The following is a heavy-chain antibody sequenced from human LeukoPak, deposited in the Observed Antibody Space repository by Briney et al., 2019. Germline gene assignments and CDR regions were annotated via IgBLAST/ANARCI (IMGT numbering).Heavy chain of an antibody. CDR2: INHSGSP. D-gene: IGHD6-13*01. J-gene: IGHJ5*02. V-gene: IGHV4-34*01. Sequence: PSETLSLTCAVYGGSFSGYYWSWIRQPPGKGLEWIGKINHSGSPNYNPSLKSRVTISVDTSKNQFSLKLSSVTAADTAVYYCARDRPVAGANWFDPWGQGALVTVSS. CDR1: GGSFSGYY. CDR3: ARDRPVAGANWFDP.